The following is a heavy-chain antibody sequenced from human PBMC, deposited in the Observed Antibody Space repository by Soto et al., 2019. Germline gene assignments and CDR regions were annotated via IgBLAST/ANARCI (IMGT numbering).Heavy chain of an antibody. J-gene: IGHJ6*03. CDR3: ARGEYCSSTSCYDYYYYMDV. V-gene: IGHV4-4*02. CDR2: IYHSGST. Sequence: SETLSLTCAVSSGSISSSNWWSWVRQPPEKGLEWIGEIYHSGSTNYNPSLKSRVTISVDKSKNQFSLKLSSVTAADTAVYYCARGEYCSSTSCYDYYYYMDVWGKGTTVTVSS. CDR1: SGSISSSNW. D-gene: IGHD2-2*01.